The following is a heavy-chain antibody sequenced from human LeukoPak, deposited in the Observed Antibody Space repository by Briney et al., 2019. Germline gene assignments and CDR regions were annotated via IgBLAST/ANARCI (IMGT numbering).Heavy chain of an antibody. CDR3: ARGYCSGGRCSDFDH. CDR1: GYSFTSYW. J-gene: IGHJ4*02. V-gene: IGHV5-51*01. Sequence: GESLKISCKGSGYSFTSYWIGRVRQMPGKGLEWMGIIYPGDSDTRYSPSFQGQVTISADKSISTAYLQWSSLKASDTAMYYCARGYCSGGRCSDFDHWGQGTLVTVSS. CDR2: IYPGDSDT. D-gene: IGHD2-15*01.